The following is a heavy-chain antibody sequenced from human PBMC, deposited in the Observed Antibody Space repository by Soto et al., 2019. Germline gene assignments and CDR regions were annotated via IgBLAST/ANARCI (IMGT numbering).Heavy chain of an antibody. J-gene: IGHJ4*02. CDR1: GFTFSSYS. Sequence: EVQLVESGGGLVKPGGSLRLSCAASGFTFSSYSMNWVRQAPGKGLEWVSSISSSSSYIYYADSVKGRFTISRDNAKNSLYLQMNSLRAEDTAVYYCARDRLPPDDYTMDYWGQGTLVTVSS. CDR3: ARDRLPPDDYTMDY. CDR2: ISSSSSYI. D-gene: IGHD3-16*01. V-gene: IGHV3-21*01.